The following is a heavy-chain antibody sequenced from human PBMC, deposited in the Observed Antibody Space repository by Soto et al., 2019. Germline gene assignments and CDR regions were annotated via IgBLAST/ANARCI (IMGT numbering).Heavy chain of an antibody. CDR3: AREEESAFDY. CDR1: GFTFSSYG. V-gene: IGHV3-33*01. Sequence: QVQLVESGGGVVQPGRSLRLSCAASGFTFSSYGMHWVRQAPGKGLEWVAVIWYDGSNKYYADSVKGRFTISRDNSKNTLYLHMNSLGAEDTAVYYCAREEESAFDYWGQGTLVTVSS. J-gene: IGHJ4*02. D-gene: IGHD2-15*01. CDR2: IWYDGSNK.